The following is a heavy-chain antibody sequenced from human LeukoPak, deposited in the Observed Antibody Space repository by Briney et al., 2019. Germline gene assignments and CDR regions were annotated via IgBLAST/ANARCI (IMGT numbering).Heavy chain of an antibody. D-gene: IGHD3-3*01. CDR3: ARDSSYYDFWSGYYPTPDY. V-gene: IGHV3-30-3*01. CDR1: GFTFSSYA. Sequence: GGSLRLSCAASGFTFSSYAMHWVRQAPGKGLEWVAVISYDGSNKYYADSVKGRFTISRDNSKNTLYLQMNSLRAEDTAVYYCARDSSYYDFWSGYYPTPDYWGQGTLVTVSS. J-gene: IGHJ4*02. CDR2: ISYDGSNK.